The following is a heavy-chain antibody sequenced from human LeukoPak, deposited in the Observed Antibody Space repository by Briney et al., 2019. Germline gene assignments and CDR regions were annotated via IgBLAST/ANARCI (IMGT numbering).Heavy chain of an antibody. CDR1: GFTFSSYA. Sequence: GGSLRLSCAASGFTFSSYAMSWVRQAPGKGLEWVSAISDSGSGTYYADSVKGRFTISRDTSKNTLYLHMNSLRAEDTAVYYCAGRRYYDSSRLDLGYYWGQGTLVTVSS. CDR3: AGRRYYDSSRLDLGYY. V-gene: IGHV3-23*01. D-gene: IGHD3-22*01. CDR2: ISDSGSGT. J-gene: IGHJ4*02.